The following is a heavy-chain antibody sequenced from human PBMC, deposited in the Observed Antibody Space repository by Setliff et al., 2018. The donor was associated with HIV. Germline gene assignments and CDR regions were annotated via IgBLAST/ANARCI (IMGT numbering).Heavy chain of an antibody. D-gene: IGHD5-12*01. V-gene: IGHV1-69*13. CDR2: ITPIFGTA. J-gene: IGHJ6*03. CDR1: GGTFNSFA. CDR3: ARVGEMATIGYSYYYMDV. Sequence: GASVKVSCKASGGTFNSFAISWVRQAPGQGLEWMGGITPIFGTAKYAQRFQGRVTITADESTSTAYMELTSLRFEDTAVYYCARVGEMATIGYSYYYMDVWGKGTTVTVSS.